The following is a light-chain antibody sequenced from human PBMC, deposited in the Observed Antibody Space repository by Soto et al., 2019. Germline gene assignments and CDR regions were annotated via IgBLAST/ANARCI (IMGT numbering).Light chain of an antibody. CDR1: QSVSSVS. CDR3: QQYGGSPLVT. V-gene: IGKV3-20*01. Sequence: EIVLTQSPGTLSLSPGERATLSCRASQSVSSVSLAWYQQKPGQAPRLLVYGVSTRATGIPDRFSGSGSGTDFTLTISRLEPEDFAVYYCQQYGGSPLVTFGQGTKLEIK. CDR2: GVS. J-gene: IGKJ2*01.